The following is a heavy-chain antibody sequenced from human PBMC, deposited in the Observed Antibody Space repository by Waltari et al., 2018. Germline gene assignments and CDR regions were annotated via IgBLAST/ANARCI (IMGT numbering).Heavy chain of an antibody. V-gene: IGHV4-34*01. CDR3: ARGYSNVYVPGDS. J-gene: IGHJ4*02. CDR2: INNGGTT. Sequence: WGWFRQAPGEWLEWIGEINNGGTTNYSPSLKRRVTISVDTSKSEFCLGLRSVTAAYTAVNYCARGYSNVYVPGDSWGQGTLVTVSS. D-gene: IGHD5-18*01.